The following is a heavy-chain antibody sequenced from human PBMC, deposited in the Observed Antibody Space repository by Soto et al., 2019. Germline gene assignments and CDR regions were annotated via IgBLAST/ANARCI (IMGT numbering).Heavy chain of an antibody. J-gene: IGHJ5*02. CDR2: TYHSGTT. D-gene: IGHD6-13*01. CDR3: AREVNSSPARGPNWFDP. V-gene: IGHV4-4*02. CDR1: GDSINNSHW. Sequence: QVQLQESGPGLVQPSGTLSLTCAVSGDSINNSHWWSWFRQTPGKGLEWIGETYHSGTTNYNPSLKTRVTISIDKSKNQFSLQMNSVTAADTAVYYCAREVNSSPARGPNWFDPWGQGTLVTVSS.